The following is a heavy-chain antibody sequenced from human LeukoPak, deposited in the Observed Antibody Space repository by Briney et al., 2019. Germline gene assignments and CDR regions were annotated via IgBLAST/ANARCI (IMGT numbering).Heavy chain of an antibody. CDR3: ARVGAHYYDSSGYYYLDY. CDR2: IKQDGSEK. Sequence: PGGSLRLSCAASGFTFSSYWMSWVRQAPGKGLEWVANIKQDGSEKYYVDSVKGRFTISRDNAKNSLYLQMNSLRAEDTAVYYCARVGAHYYDSSGYYYLDYWGQGTLVTVSS. V-gene: IGHV3-7*01. J-gene: IGHJ4*02. D-gene: IGHD3-22*01. CDR1: GFTFSSYW.